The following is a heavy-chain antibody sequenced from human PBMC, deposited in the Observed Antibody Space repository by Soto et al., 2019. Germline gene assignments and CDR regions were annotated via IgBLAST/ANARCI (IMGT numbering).Heavy chain of an antibody. CDR1: GGSISSSNW. D-gene: IGHD6-13*01. CDR3: ASSPRAAGNDAFDI. J-gene: IGHJ3*02. CDR2: IYHSGST. V-gene: IGHV4-4*02. Sequence: SETLSLTCAVSGGSISSSNWWSWVRQPPGKGLEWIGEIYHSGSTNYNPSLKSRVTISVDKSKNQFSLKLSSVTAADTAVYYCASSPRAAGNDAFDIWGQGTMVTVSS.